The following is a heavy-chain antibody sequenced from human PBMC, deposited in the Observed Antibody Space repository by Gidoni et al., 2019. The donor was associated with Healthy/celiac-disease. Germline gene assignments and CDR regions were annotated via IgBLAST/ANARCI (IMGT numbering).Heavy chain of an antibody. CDR2: IKSKTDGGTT. J-gene: IGHJ5*02. Sequence: EVQLVESGGGLVKPGGSLRLSCAASGFTFSNAWMRWVRQAPGKGLEWVGRIKSKTDGGTTDYAAPVKGRFTISRDDSKNTLYLQMNSLKTEDTAVYYCTTDRWARGAIRFLEWFPHERGFDPWGQGTLVTVSS. V-gene: IGHV3-15*01. D-gene: IGHD3-3*01. CDR3: TTDRWARGAIRFLEWFPHERGFDP. CDR1: GFTFSNAW.